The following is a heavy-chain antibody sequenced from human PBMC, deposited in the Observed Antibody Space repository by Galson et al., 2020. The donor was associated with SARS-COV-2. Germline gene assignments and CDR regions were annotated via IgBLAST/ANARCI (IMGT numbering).Heavy chain of an antibody. V-gene: IGHV3-11*01. D-gene: IGHD5-18*01. CDR1: GFTFSDYY. J-gene: IGHJ4*02. CDR2: ISSSGSTI. Sequence: GGSLRLSCAASGFTFSDYYMSWICQAPGKGLEWVSYISSSGSTIYYADSVKGRFTISRDNAKNSLYLQMNSLRAEDTAVYYCARDRQVTVDTAMVDYWGQGTLVTVSS. CDR3: ARDRQVTVDTAMVDY.